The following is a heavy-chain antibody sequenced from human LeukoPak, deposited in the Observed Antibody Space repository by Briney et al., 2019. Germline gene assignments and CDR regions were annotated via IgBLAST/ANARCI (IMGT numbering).Heavy chain of an antibody. D-gene: IGHD4-17*01. CDR3: ARGFTHDYGDYFDY. CDR1: GFNVSSNY. CDR2: IYSDSGGST. J-gene: IGHJ4*02. V-gene: IGHV3-66*01. Sequence: GGSLRLSCAASGFNVSSNYMSWVGEGPGKGLEWVSVIYSDSGGSTYSADSVKGRFTMSRDNSTNTLYLHINSLRAEDTAVYYCARGFTHDYGDYFDYWGQGTLVTVSS.